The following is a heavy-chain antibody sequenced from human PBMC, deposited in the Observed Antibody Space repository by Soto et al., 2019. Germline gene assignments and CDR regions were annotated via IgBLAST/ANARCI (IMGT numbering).Heavy chain of an antibody. V-gene: IGHV4-34*01. Sequence: QVQLQQWGAGLLKPSETLSLTCAVYGGSFSGYYWTWIRQPPGTGLEWIGEINHSVSTNYNPSLKSRVTISVDPSKTQFSLKLTSVTAADTAVYYCARDKITGLFDYWGQGTLVTVSS. CDR1: GGSFSGYY. CDR2: INHSVST. CDR3: ARDKITGLFDY. J-gene: IGHJ4*02. D-gene: IGHD2-8*02.